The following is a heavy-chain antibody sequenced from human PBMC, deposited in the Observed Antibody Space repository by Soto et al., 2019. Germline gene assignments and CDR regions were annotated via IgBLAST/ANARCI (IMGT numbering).Heavy chain of an antibody. D-gene: IGHD1-26*01. Sequence: EVKLVESGGGLVQPGRSLRLSCAASGFSFHDYVMHWVRQAPGKGLEWVSGISYNSRVIDYADSVKGRFTISRDNAENSLYLQMNRLTPEDTALYYCVTPNSDSFSEGFNLWGQGTMVTVSS. V-gene: IGHV3-9*01. CDR1: GFSFHDYV. CDR3: VTPNSDSFSEGFNL. J-gene: IGHJ3*01. CDR2: ISYNSRVI.